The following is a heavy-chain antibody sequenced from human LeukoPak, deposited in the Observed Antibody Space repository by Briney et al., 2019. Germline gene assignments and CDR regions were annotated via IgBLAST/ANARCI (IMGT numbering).Heavy chain of an antibody. D-gene: IGHD5-24*01. CDR1: GVTFSSYA. J-gene: IGHJ6*02. V-gene: IGHV1-69*13. CDR2: IIPIFGTA. CDR3: ARWLQLGVNYYYGMDV. Sequence: SVKVSCKASGVTFSSYAISWVRQAPGQGLEWMGGIIPIFGTANYAQKFQGRVTITADESTSTAYMELSSLRSEDTAVYYCARWLQLGVNYYYGMDVWGQGTTVTVSS.